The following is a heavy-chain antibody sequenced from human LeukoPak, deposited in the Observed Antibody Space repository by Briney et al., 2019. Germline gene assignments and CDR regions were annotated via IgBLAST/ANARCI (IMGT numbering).Heavy chain of an antibody. Sequence: GGSLRLSCAASGFTFTSYTMNWVRQAPGKGLEWVSYITSSSSTIYYADSVKGRFTMSRDNAENSLYLQMNSLRAEDTAVYYCTRGHDWGQGTLVTVSS. CDR1: GFTFTSYT. J-gene: IGHJ4*02. CDR2: ITSSSSTI. V-gene: IGHV3-48*01. CDR3: TRGHD.